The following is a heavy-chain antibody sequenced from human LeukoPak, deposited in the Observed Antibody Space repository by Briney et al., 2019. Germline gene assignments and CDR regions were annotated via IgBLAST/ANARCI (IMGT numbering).Heavy chain of an antibody. V-gene: IGHV4-38-2*01. J-gene: IGHJ4*02. CDR2: IYYSGIT. Sequence: PSETLSLTCVVSGYSINSGYDWGWIRQSPGQGLEWIGSIYYSGITSYNPSLKTRVIISADTSKNQFSLNLNSVTAGDTAVYYCGKRLGRPNTGIDSWGQGTLVTVSS. CDR1: GYSINSGYD. D-gene: IGHD2-8*02. CDR3: GKRLGRPNTGIDS.